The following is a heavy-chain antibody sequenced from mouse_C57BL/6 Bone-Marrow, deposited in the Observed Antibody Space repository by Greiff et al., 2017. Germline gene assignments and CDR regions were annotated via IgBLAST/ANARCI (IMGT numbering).Heavy chain of an antibody. J-gene: IGHJ3*01. CDR2: IHPNSGST. Sequence: QVQLQQPGAELVKPGASVKLSCKASGYTFTSYWMHWVKQRPGQGLEWIGMIHPNSGSTNYNEKFKSKATLTVDKSSSTAYMQLSSLTSEDSAVYYCARERYYGQFDYWGQGTLVTVSA. CDR1: GYTFTSYW. V-gene: IGHV1-64*01. CDR3: ARERYYGQFDY. D-gene: IGHD1-1*01.